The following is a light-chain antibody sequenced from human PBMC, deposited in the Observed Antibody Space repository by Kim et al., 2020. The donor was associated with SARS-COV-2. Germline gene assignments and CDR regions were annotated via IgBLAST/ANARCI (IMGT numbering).Light chain of an antibody. CDR2: DDN. CDR3: QSYDSSNPWV. CDR1: SGSSASNY. J-gene: IGLJ3*02. V-gene: IGLV6-57*03. Sequence: AVTICWTRRSGSSASNYVQWYQQRPGSAPTTVIYDDNNRPSGVPDRFSGSIDSSSNSASLTISGLQTEDEADYYCQSYDSSNPWVFGGGTQLTVL.